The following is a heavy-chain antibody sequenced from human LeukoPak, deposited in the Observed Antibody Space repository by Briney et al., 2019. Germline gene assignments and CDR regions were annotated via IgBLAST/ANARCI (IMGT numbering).Heavy chain of an antibody. CDR1: GGSFSGYY. CDR2: IYYSGST. D-gene: IGHD3-22*01. Sequence: SETLSLTCAVYGGSFSGYYWGWIRQPPGKGLEWIGSIYYSGSTYYNPSLKSRVTISVDTSKNQFSLKLSSVTAADTAVYYCARDGHYDSSGYSADYYYYMDVWGKGTTVTVSS. V-gene: IGHV4-34*01. CDR3: ARDGHYDSSGYSADYYYYMDV. J-gene: IGHJ6*03.